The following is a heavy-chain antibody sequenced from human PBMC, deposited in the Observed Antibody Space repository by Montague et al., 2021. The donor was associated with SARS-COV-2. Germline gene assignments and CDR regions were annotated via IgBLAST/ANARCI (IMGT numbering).Heavy chain of an antibody. CDR2: IYYSGST. CDR3: ARQENSSGWFKPDAFGI. J-gene: IGHJ3*02. D-gene: IGHD6-19*01. CDR1: GGSISSSSYY. V-gene: IGHV4-39*01. Sequence: SETLSLTCTVSGGSISSSSYYWGWIRQPPGKGLEWIGSIYYSGSTYYNPYLKSRVTISVDTSKNQFSLKLSSVTAADTAVYYCARQENSSGWFKPDAFGIWGQGTMVTVSS.